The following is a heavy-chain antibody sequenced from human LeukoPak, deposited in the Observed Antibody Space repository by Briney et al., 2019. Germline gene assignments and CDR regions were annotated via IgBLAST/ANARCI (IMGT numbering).Heavy chain of an antibody. J-gene: IGHJ4*02. D-gene: IGHD1-26*01. CDR1: GFTVSTNY. CDR2: IYSGGTT. V-gene: IGHV3-53*05. Sequence: PGGSLRLSCAASGFTVSTNYISWVRQAPGKGLEWVSIIYSGGTTYYADSVKGRFTISRDDSKNTLYLQMNSLRAEDTAVYFCARDRHSGSFYGYFDYWGQGTLVTVSS. CDR3: ARDRHSGSFYGYFDY.